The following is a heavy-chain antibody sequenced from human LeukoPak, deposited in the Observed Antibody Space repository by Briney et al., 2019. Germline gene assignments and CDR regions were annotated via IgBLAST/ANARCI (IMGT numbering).Heavy chain of an antibody. V-gene: IGHV4-39*01. CDR1: GGSISSGSYY. Sequence: PSETLSLTCTVSGGSISSGSYYWGWIRQPPGKGLEWIGSIYYSGSTYYNPSLKSRVTISVDTSKNQFSLKLSSVTAADTAVYYCASRYCSSTSCQRRSFDYWGQGTLVTVSS. CDR2: IYYSGST. J-gene: IGHJ4*02. CDR3: ASRYCSSTSCQRRSFDY. D-gene: IGHD2-2*01.